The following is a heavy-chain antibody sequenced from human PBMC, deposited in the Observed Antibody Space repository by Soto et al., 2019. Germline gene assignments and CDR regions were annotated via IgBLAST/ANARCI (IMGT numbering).Heavy chain of an antibody. V-gene: IGHV1-18*04. CDR2: ISAYNGNT. CDR3: ARGPKTLPIFGVSATEY. J-gene: IGHJ4*02. D-gene: IGHD3-3*01. CDR1: GYTFTSYG. Sequence: ASVKVSCKASGYTFTSYGISWVRQAPGQGLEWLGWISAYNGNTNYAQKLQGRVTMTTDTSTSTAYMELRSLRSDDTAVDYGARGPKTLPIFGVSATEYWGQGTLVTVSS.